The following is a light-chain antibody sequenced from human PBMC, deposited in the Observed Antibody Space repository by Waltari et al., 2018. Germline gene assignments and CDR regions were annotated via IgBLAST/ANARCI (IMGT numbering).Light chain of an antibody. J-gene: IGKJ4*01. CDR3: QQYNNWPPLT. Sequence: EIVMTQSPATLSVSPGERANLSCSASQSVSSNLAWYQQKPGQAPSLLIYGASTRATGIPARFSGSGSGTDFTLTISSLQSEDFAVYYCQQYNNWPPLTFGGGTKVEIK. CDR1: QSVSSN. V-gene: IGKV3-15*01. CDR2: GAS.